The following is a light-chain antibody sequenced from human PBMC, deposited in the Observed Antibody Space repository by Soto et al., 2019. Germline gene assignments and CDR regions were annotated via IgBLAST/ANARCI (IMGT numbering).Light chain of an antibody. V-gene: IGKV1-39*01. J-gene: IGKJ5*01. CDR3: QHSYSTPIT. CDR2: AAS. CDR1: QSITNS. Sequence: IQMTQCPYSLSASVGDRVTMTCRASQSITNSLNWYQQKPGRAPNLLIVAASSLQSGVPSRFSGSGSGTHFTLTISSLQPEDFATYYCQHSYSTPITFGQGTRLEI.